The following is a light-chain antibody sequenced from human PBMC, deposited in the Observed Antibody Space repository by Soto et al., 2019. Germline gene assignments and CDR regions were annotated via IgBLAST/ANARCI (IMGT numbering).Light chain of an antibody. J-gene: IGKJ1*01. CDR2: DAS. Sequence: DIQMIQSPSALSASVGHRVTITCRASQSISRRLAWYQQKPGQAPKLLIYDASSLESGVPAGFSGSGSGTQFPLAISSLRTDDFATYYCHRYNSYPWTFGQGTRVEI. CDR1: QSISRR. V-gene: IGKV1-5*01. CDR3: HRYNSYPWT.